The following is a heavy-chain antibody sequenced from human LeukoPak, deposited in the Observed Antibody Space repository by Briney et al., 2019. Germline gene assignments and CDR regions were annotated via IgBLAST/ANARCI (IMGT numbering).Heavy chain of an antibody. J-gene: IGHJ6*04. D-gene: IGHD3-10*02. Sequence: GGSLRLSCAASGFTFSSYEMNWVRLAPGKGLEWVSYISSSGSTIYYADSVKGRFTISRDNAKNSLYLQMNSLRAEDTAVYYCAELGITMIGGVWGKGATVTISS. CDR3: AELGITMIGGV. CDR1: GFTFSSYE. V-gene: IGHV3-48*03. CDR2: ISSSGSTI.